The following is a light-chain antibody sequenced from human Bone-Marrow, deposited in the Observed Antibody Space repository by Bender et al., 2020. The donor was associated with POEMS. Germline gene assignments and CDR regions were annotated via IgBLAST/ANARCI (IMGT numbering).Light chain of an antibody. CDR3: FSAADNKRV. Sequence: SSELTQPPSVSVSPGQTARITCSGDILAKKFSRWFQQKPGQAPMLLIYKDTERPSGISERFSGSSSWTTATLTISGAQVDDEADYYCFSAADNKRVFGGGTKLTVL. CDR1: ILAKKF. J-gene: IGLJ3*02. CDR2: KDT. V-gene: IGLV3-27*01.